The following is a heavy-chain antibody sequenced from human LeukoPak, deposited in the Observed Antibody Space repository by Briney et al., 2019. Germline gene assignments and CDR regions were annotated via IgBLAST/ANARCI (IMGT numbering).Heavy chain of an antibody. D-gene: IGHD3-22*01. Sequence: GGSLRLSCAASEFTFTSYAMTWVRQAPGKGLEWVSAISGSGGSTYYVDSVKGRFTISRDNSKNTLYLQMNSLRAEDTALYYCAKGTEFYYDSSGYYPHWGQGTLVTVSS. J-gene: IGHJ4*02. V-gene: IGHV3-23*01. CDR1: EFTFTSYA. CDR3: AKGTEFYYDSSGYYPH. CDR2: ISGSGGST.